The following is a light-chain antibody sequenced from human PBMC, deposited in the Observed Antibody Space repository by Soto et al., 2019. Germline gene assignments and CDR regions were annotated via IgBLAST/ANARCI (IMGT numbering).Light chain of an antibody. CDR2: STD. Sequence: QSVLTQSPSASGNPGQRVTVSCSGSSSNIGTNFVFWYQQLPGTAPKVLIYSTDKRPSGVPDRFSGSKSGTSASLAISGLRSEDEADYYCAAWDDSLSGPVFGGGTKLTFL. CDR3: AAWDDSLSGPV. CDR1: SSNIGTNF. V-gene: IGLV1-47*01. J-gene: IGLJ2*01.